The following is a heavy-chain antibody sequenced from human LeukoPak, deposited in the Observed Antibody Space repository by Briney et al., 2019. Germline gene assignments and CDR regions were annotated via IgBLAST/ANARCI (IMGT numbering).Heavy chain of an antibody. D-gene: IGHD3-16*01. CDR1: GYTFTDYY. V-gene: IGHV1-2*02. Sequence: GASVKVSCKASGYTFTDYYIHWVRQAPGQGLEWMGWMNPDSGGTNYAQKFKGRVTMTRDTSIKTAYMDLRRLTSDDTAIYYCTTRGGDTLMRTEAFDYWGLGTLVTVSS. J-gene: IGHJ4*02. CDR2: MNPDSGGT. CDR3: TTRGGDTLMRTEAFDY.